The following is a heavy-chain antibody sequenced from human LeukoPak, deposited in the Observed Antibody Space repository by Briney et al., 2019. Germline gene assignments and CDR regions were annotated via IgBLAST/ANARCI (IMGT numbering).Heavy chain of an antibody. CDR2: IRYDGSNK. CDR1: GFTFSSYG. D-gene: IGHD1-7*01. J-gene: IGHJ3*02. V-gene: IGHV3-30*02. Sequence: GGSLRLSCAASGFTFSSYGMHWVRQAPGKGLEWVAFIRYDGSNKYYADSVKGRFTISRDNSKNTLYLQMNSLRAEDTAVYYCAKDPGGWNYGRAFDIWGQGTMVTVSS. CDR3: AKDPGGWNYGRAFDI.